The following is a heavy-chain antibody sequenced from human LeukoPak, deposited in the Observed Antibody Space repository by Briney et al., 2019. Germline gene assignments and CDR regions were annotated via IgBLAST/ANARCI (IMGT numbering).Heavy chain of an antibody. Sequence: GGSLRLSCAASGFTFSSYAMHWVRQAPGKGLEYVSAISSNGGSTYYANSVKGRFTISRDNSKNTLYLQMGSLRAEDMAVYYCAREHSRGGYYFDYWGQGTLVTVSS. CDR1: GFTFSSYA. V-gene: IGHV3-64*01. J-gene: IGHJ4*02. D-gene: IGHD3-16*01. CDR3: AREHSRGGYYFDY. CDR2: ISSNGGST.